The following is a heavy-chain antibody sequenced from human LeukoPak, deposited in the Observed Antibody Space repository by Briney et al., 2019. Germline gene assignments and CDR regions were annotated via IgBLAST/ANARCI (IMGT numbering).Heavy chain of an antibody. D-gene: IGHD3-10*01. Sequence: GGSLRLSCAASGFTFSSYGMHWVRQAPGKGLEWVAFIRYDGSNKYYADSVKGRFTISRDNSKNTLYLQMNSLRAEDTAVYYCARDLIWFGESFSYFDYWGQGTLVTVSS. V-gene: IGHV3-30*02. CDR3: ARDLIWFGESFSYFDY. CDR2: IRYDGSNK. J-gene: IGHJ4*02. CDR1: GFTFSSYG.